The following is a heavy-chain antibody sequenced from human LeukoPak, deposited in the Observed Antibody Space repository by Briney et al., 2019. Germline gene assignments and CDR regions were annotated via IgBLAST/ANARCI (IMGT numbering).Heavy chain of an antibody. V-gene: IGHV4-39*01. J-gene: IGHJ3*02. CDR3: ARRHNYDLGLDI. D-gene: IGHD3-3*01. CDR2: IYYSGST. CDR1: GGSISSSSYY. Sequence: PSETLSLTCTVSGGSISSSSYYWGWIRRPPGKGLEWIGSIYYSGSTYYNPSLKSRVTISVDTSKNQFSLKLSSVTAADTAVYYCARRHNYDLGLDIWGQGTMVTVSS.